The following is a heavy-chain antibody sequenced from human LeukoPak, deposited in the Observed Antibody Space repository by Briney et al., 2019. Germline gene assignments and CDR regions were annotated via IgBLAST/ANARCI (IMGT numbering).Heavy chain of an antibody. Sequence: GGSLRLSCAAAGFTFSSHSMNWVSQAPGKGLEWISYISSSSSTISYADSVKGRFTISRDNAKNSLYLQMNSLRGEDTAVYYCARGYGDWGYWGQGTLVTVSS. CDR1: GFTFSSHS. D-gene: IGHD4-17*01. CDR2: ISSSSSTI. V-gene: IGHV3-48*01. CDR3: ARGYGDWGY. J-gene: IGHJ4*02.